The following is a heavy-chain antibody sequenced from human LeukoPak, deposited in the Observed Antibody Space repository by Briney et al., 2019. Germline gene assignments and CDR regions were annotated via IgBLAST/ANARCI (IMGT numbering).Heavy chain of an antibody. CDR1: GFTFSSYG. V-gene: IGHV3-30*02. CDR2: IHYGGSNK. Sequence: PGGSLRLSCAASGFTFSSYGLHWVRQAPGKGLEWVAFIHYGGSNKYYANSVTGRFTISRDNAGNTLYVEMNSLRAEDTAVYYCARAASAYNSDYYFDYWGQGTLVTVSS. D-gene: IGHD1-1*01. J-gene: IGHJ4*02. CDR3: ARAASAYNSDYYFDY.